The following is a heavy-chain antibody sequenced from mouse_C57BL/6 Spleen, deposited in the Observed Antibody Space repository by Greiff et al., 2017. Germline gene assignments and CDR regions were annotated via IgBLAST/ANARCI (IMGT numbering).Heavy chain of an antibody. V-gene: IGHV14-4*01. Sequence: VQLQQSGAELVRPGASVKLSCTASGFNIKDDYMHWVKQRPEQGLEGNGWIDPENGDTEYASKFQGKATIPADTSSNTAYLQLSSLTSEDTAVYYCTTGLRRGMDYWGQGTSVTVSS. CDR2: IDPENGDT. CDR1: GFNIKDDY. CDR3: TTGLRRGMDY. J-gene: IGHJ4*01. D-gene: IGHD2-4*01.